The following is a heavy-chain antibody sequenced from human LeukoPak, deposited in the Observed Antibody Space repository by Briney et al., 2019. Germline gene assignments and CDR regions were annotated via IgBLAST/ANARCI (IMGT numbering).Heavy chain of an antibody. V-gene: IGHV4-31*03. CDR2: IYHSGST. D-gene: IGHD3-10*01. J-gene: IGHJ4*02. CDR1: AGTVSRGIHY. Sequence: RSHLRSRTYTIAAGTVSRGIHYGSWFRQHPGRGLEWIGYIYHSGSTFYNPSLKSRLTMSVDTSKNQFSMTLSSVTAADTALYYCARAGIYFGSGSYYYSFDSWGQGTLVTVSS. CDR3: ARAGIYFGSGSYYYSFDS.